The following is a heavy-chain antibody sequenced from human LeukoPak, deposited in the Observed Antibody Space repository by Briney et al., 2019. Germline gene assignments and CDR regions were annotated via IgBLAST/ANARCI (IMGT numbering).Heavy chain of an antibody. CDR3: AGLELYYYDSSGPYFDY. CDR1: GYTFTNYG. J-gene: IGHJ4*02. CDR2: INTYNGNT. D-gene: IGHD3-22*01. Sequence: ASVKVSCKASGYTFTNYGITWMRQAPGQGLEWMGWINTYNGNTNYAQKLQGRVTITTDTSTSTAYMELRSLRSDDTAVFYCAGLELYYYDSSGPYFDYWGQGTLVTVSS. V-gene: IGHV1-18*01.